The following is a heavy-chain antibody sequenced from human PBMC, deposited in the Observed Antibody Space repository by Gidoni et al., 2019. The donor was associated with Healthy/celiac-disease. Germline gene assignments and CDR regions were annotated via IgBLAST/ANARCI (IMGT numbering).Heavy chain of an antibody. V-gene: IGHV3-9*01. D-gene: IGHD3-22*01. CDR3: AKRKGYYYDSSGYYWGAFDI. Sequence: EVQLVGSGGGLVQPGRSLRLSCAASGFTFDDYAMHWVRQAPGKGLEWVSGISWNSGSIGYADSVKGRFTISRDNAKNSLYLQMNSLRAEDTALYYCAKRKGYYYDSSGYYWGAFDIWGQGTMVTVSS. CDR2: ISWNSGSI. J-gene: IGHJ3*02. CDR1: GFTFDDYA.